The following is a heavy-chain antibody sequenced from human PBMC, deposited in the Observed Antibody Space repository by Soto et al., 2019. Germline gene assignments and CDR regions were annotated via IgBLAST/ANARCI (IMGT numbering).Heavy chain of an antibody. D-gene: IGHD6-6*01. CDR3: ARGGAARRDYYYGMDV. V-gene: IGHV3-30-3*01. J-gene: IGHJ6*02. Sequence: GLDLVAVISYDGSNKYYADSVKGRFTISRDNSKNTLYLQMNSLRAEDTAVYYCARGGAARRDYYYGMDVWGQGTTVTVSS. CDR2: ISYDGSNK.